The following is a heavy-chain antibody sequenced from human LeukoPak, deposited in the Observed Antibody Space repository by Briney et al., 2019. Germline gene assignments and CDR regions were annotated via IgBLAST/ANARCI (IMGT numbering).Heavy chain of an antibody. CDR2: ISSSSSTI. D-gene: IGHD3-9*01. Sequence: GGSLRLSCAASGFTFTNYWMSWVRQAPGKGLEWVSYISSSSSTIYYADSVKGRFTISRDNAKNSLYLQMNSLRAEDTAVYYCHGGEYYDILTGYYTRDYYYYMDVWGKGTTVTVSS. CDR3: HGGEYYDILTGYYTRDYYYYMDV. V-gene: IGHV3-48*01. CDR1: GFTFTNYW. J-gene: IGHJ6*03.